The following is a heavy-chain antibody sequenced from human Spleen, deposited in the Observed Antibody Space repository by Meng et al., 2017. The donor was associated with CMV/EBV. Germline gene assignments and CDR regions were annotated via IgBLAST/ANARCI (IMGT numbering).Heavy chain of an antibody. CDR2: ISGSGGYI. Sequence: GESLKISCVVSGFTFSRYRMNWVRQAPGRGLEWVSSISGSGGYISYADSVKGRFTISRDNAKNTLYLQMNSLRAEDTAVYYCAKYSAVGERLYYFDYWGQGTLVTVSS. CDR3: AKYSAVGERLYYFDY. CDR1: GFTFSRYR. V-gene: IGHV3-21*04. J-gene: IGHJ4*02. D-gene: IGHD2-21*01.